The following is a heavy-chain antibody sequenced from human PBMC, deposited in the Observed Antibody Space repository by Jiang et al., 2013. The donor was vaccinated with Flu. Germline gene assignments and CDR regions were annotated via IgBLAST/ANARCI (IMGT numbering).Heavy chain of an antibody. CDR1: GYTFTSYD. J-gene: IGHJ3*02. CDR2: MNPNSGNT. CDR3: ARIIVVVPAAINAFDI. V-gene: IGHV1-8*01. Sequence: GYTFTSYDINWVRQATGQGLEWMGWMNPNSGNTGYAQKFQGRVTMTRNTSISTAYMELSSLRSEDTAVYYCARIIVVVPAAINAFDIWGQGTMVTVSS. D-gene: IGHD2-2*02.